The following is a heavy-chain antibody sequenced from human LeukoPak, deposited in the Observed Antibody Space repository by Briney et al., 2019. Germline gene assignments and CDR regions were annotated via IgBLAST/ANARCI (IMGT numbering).Heavy chain of an antibody. V-gene: IGHV4-59*08. CDR1: GGSISSYY. Sequence: SETLSLTCTVSGGSISSYYWSWIRQPPGKGLEWIGYIYYSGSTNYNPSLKGRVTISVDTSKNQFSLKLSSVTAADTAVYYCATTRGYSYGYGMDVWGKGTTVTVSS. J-gene: IGHJ6*03. CDR2: IYYSGST. D-gene: IGHD5-18*01. CDR3: ATTRGYSYGYGMDV.